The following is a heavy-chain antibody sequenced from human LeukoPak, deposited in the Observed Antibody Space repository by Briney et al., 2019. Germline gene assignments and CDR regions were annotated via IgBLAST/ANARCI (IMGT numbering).Heavy chain of an antibody. D-gene: IGHD1-26*01. CDR3: ARLSGSSDTGLGMDV. Sequence: GGSLRLSCAASGFTFRSSAMTWVRQAPGKGLEWVANCNYNADLTYYGDSVKGRFSISRDNSKNTLYLQMSSLRAEDTAVYYCARLSGSSDTGLGMDVWGQGTTVTVSS. CDR2: CNYNADLT. CDR1: GFTFRSSA. V-gene: IGHV3-23*01. J-gene: IGHJ6*02.